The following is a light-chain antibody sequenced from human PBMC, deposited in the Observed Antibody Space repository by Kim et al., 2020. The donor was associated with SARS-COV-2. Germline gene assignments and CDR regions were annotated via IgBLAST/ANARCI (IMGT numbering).Light chain of an antibody. J-gene: IGKJ4*01. V-gene: IGKV1-9*01. CDR1: RGIASY. CDR2: AAS. Sequence: IQLTQSPSSLSASVGDRVTMTCRASRGIASYLAWYQQKPGKAPKLLIYAASTLQSGVPSRFSGSGSGTDFTLTITSLQPEDFATYYCQQLNSFPLTFGGGTKVDIK. CDR3: QQLNSFPLT.